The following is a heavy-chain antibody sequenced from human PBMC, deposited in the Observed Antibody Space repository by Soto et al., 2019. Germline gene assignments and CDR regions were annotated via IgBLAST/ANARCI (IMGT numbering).Heavy chain of an antibody. CDR1: GGYISSADYY. Sequence: SATLSLTCPVSGGYISSADYYWSWVRQLPGKGLEWIGYIYHSGSTYYNPSLKSRLTISVAASKNQFSLRLRSVTAADTAIYYCARDPVPDHTYYGMDVWGQGTTVT. D-gene: IGHD2-2*01. CDR2: IYHSGST. V-gene: IGHV4-30-4*01. J-gene: IGHJ6*02. CDR3: ARDPVPDHTYYGMDV.